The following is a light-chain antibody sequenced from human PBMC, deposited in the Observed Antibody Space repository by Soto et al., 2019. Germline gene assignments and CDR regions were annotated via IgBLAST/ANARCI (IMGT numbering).Light chain of an antibody. V-gene: IGKV3-20*01. Sequence: IERTRSPEGKTVALGGRRILTKKASQSVSSSYLAWYQQKPGQAPRLLIYGASSRATGIPDRFSGSGSGTVFTLTTSGLEAEDFGVYYCPQYGISLAITFGQGTRLEIK. CDR2: GAS. J-gene: IGKJ5*01. CDR1: QSVSSSY. CDR3: PQYGISLAIT.